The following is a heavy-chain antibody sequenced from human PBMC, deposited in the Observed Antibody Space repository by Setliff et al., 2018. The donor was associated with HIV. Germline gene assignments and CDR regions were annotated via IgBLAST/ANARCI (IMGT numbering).Heavy chain of an antibody. CDR1: GYSFTDYY. D-gene: IGHD7-27*01. Sequence: GASVKVSCKASGYSFTDYYVEWVRHAPGQGLEWMGWISPKTGATKYAEKLQGRVTMTSDTSTSTADMELFRLTSDDTAMYYCARGTLGRHFFDYWGLGTLVTVSS. CDR3: ARGTLGRHFFDY. J-gene: IGHJ4*02. CDR2: ISPKTGAT. V-gene: IGHV1-2*02.